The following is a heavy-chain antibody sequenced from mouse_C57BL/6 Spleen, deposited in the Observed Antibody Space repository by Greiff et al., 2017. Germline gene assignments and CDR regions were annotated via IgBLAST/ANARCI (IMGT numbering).Heavy chain of an antibody. CDR1: GYSITSGYY. CDR2: ISYDGSN. CDR3: ASMRDYDWFAY. D-gene: IGHD2-4*01. V-gene: IGHV3-6*01. J-gene: IGHJ3*01. Sequence: ESGPGLVKPSQSLSLTCSVTGYSITSGYYWNWIRQFPGNKLEWMGYISYDGSNNYNPSLKNRISITRDTSKNQLFLKLDSVTTEDTATYYCASMRDYDWFAYWGQGTLVTVSA.